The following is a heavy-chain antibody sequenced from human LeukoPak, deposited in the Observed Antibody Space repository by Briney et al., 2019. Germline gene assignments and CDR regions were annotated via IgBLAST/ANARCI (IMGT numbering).Heavy chain of an antibody. J-gene: IGHJ4*02. D-gene: IGHD4-17*01. Sequence: PGGSLRLSCAASEFTFSSYWMSWVRQAPGKGLEWVDNIKQDGGEKYYLDSVKGRFTVSRDNAKNSLYLQMSSLRAEDTAVYYCARVGARQILEYWGQGTLVTVSS. CDR1: EFTFSSYW. CDR2: IKQDGGEK. CDR3: ARVGARQILEY. V-gene: IGHV3-7*01.